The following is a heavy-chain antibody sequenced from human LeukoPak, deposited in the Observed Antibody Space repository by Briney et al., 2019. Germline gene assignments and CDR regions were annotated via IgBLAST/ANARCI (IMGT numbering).Heavy chain of an antibody. V-gene: IGHV3-48*04. Sequence: PGKSLRLSCAASGFTFSGYPIHWVRQAPGKGLEWVSYISSSGSTIYYADSVKGRFTISRDNAKNSLYLQMNSLRAEDTAVYYCARLGPTYYFDYWGQGTLVTVSS. CDR2: ISSSGSTI. CDR3: ARLGPTYYFDY. J-gene: IGHJ4*02. CDR1: GFTFSGYP.